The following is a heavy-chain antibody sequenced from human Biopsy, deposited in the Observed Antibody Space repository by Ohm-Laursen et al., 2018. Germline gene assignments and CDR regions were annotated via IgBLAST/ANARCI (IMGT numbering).Heavy chain of an antibody. CDR3: ARKIYGDYEVPYSYGMDV. Sequence: GSLRLSCAASGFTFSDYYMIWVRQAPGRGLEWVSYTSGSGTLIYYRDSVKGRFTISRDSAKNSLYLQMDSLRAEDTAVYYCARKIYGDYEVPYSYGMDVWGLGTTVTVSS. J-gene: IGHJ6*02. CDR1: GFTFSDYY. D-gene: IGHD4-17*01. CDR2: TSGSGTLI. V-gene: IGHV3-11*01.